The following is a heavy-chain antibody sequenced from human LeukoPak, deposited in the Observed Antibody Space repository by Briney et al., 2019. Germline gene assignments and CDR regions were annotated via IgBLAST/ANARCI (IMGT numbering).Heavy chain of an antibody. Sequence: GESLKISCKGSGYRFTSYWISWVRQMPGKGLEWMGRIDPSDSYTNYSPSFQGHVTISADKSINTAYLQWSSLKASDTAMYYCARRISYGYCFDYWGQGTLVTVSS. CDR2: IDPSDSYT. CDR1: GYRFTSYW. D-gene: IGHD5-18*01. CDR3: ARRISYGYCFDY. V-gene: IGHV5-10-1*01. J-gene: IGHJ4*02.